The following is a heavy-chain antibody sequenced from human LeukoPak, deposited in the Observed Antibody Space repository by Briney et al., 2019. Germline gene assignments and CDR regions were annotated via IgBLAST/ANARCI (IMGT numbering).Heavy chain of an antibody. D-gene: IGHD3-10*01. CDR2: ISYDGSNK. CDR1: GFTFSSYG. Sequence: GGSLRRSCAASGFTFSSYGMHWVRQAPGKGLEWVAVISYDGSNKYYADSVKGRFTISRDNSKNTLYLQMNSLRAEDTAVYYCAKGLNTNYGSGSYLHYYYGMDVWGQGTTVTVSS. CDR3: AKGLNTNYGSGSYLHYYYGMDV. J-gene: IGHJ6*02. V-gene: IGHV3-30*18.